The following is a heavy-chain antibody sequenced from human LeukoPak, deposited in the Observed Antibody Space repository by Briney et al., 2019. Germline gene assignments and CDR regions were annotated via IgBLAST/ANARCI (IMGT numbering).Heavy chain of an antibody. CDR3: ARHPSGYDFWSDY. D-gene: IGHD3-3*01. J-gene: IGHJ4*02. V-gene: IGHV4-39*01. CDR2: IYYSGST. CDR1: GGSFSGYY. Sequence: SETLSLTCAVYGGSFSGYYWSWIRQPPGKGLEWIGSIYYSGSTYYNPSLKSRVTISVDTSKNQFSLKLSSVTAADTAVYYCARHPSGYDFWSDYWGQGTLVTVSS.